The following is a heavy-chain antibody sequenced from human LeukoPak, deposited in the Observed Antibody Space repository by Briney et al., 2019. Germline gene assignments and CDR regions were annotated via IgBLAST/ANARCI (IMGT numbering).Heavy chain of an antibody. V-gene: IGHV3-23*01. D-gene: IGHD3-9*01. CDR1: GFTFSSYA. CDR3: AKVGDYDILTGYYLSGAFDI. Sequence: GGSLRLSCAASGFTFSSYAMSWVRQAPGKGLEWVSAISGSGDSTYYADSVKGRFTISRDNSKNTLYLQMNSLRAEDTAVYYCAKVGDYDILTGYYLSGAFDIWGQGTMVTVSS. CDR2: ISGSGDST. J-gene: IGHJ3*02.